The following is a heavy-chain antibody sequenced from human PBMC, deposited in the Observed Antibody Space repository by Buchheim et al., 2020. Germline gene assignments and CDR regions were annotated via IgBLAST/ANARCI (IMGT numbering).Heavy chain of an antibody. CDR1: GFTFSSYG. D-gene: IGHD6-6*01. V-gene: IGHV3-33*01. CDR3: ARAARDYYYYGMDV. CDR2: IWYDGSNK. J-gene: IGHJ6*02. Sequence: QVQLVESGGGVVQPGRSLRLSCAASGFTFSSYGMHWVRQAPGKGLEWVAVIWYDGSNKYYADSVKGRFTISRDNSKKTLYLQMNSLRAEDTAVYYCARAARDYYYYGMDVWGQGTT.